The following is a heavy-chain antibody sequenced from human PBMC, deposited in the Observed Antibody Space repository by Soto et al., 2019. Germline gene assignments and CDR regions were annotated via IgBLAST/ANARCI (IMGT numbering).Heavy chain of an antibody. CDR1: GFTFSSYE. CDR3: ARDRIEGFVVVPTAIDFGMDV. V-gene: IGHV3-48*03. CDR2: ISSSGNTI. Sequence: LRLSCAGSGFTFSSYEMNWVRQAPGKGLEWVSYISSSGNTIYYADSVKGRFTVSRDNAKSSLYLQMNSLSAEDTAVYYCARDRIEGFVVVPTAIDFGMDVWGQGTTVTVS. D-gene: IGHD2-2*01. J-gene: IGHJ6*02.